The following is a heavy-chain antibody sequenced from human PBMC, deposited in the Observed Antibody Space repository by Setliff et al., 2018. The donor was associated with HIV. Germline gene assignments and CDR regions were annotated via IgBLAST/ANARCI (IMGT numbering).Heavy chain of an antibody. J-gene: IGHJ6*02. CDR3: ARDAWVEFLEWTFYGMDV. CDR2: ISAYNGDQ. D-gene: IGHD3-3*02. Sequence: ASVKVSCKASGYTFTSYGISWVRQAPGQGLEWMGWISAYNGDQKYAQKVQGRVTLTTDTSSSTVYMELRSLRSDDTAVYYCARDAWVEFLEWTFYGMDVWGQGTTVTVSS. CDR1: GYTFTSYG. V-gene: IGHV1-18*01.